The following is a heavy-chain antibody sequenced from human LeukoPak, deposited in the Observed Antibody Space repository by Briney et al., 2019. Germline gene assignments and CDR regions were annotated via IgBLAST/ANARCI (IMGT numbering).Heavy chain of an antibody. D-gene: IGHD3-16*01. V-gene: IGHV4-59*01. Sequence: SETLSLTCSVSGGSISSYYWSWIRQPPGKGLEWIGYIYYSGSTNYNPSLKSGVTISLDTSKSQFSLKLTSVTAADTAVYYCARAPIPYDRSRTDYRFDPWGQGTLVTIAS. J-gene: IGHJ5*02. CDR3: ARAPIPYDRSRTDYRFDP. CDR2: IYYSGST. CDR1: GGSISSYY.